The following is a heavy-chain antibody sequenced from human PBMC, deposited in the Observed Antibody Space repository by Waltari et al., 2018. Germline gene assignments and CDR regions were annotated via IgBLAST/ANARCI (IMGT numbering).Heavy chain of an antibody. CDR1: GGSISSHY. D-gene: IGHD4-17*01. Sequence: QVQLQESGPGLVKPSETLSLTCTVSGGSISSHYWSWIRQPPGKGLEWIGYIYYSGSTNYTPSLKSRVTISVDTSKNQFSLKLSSVTAADTAVYYCARVKANYGDYVAFLFDYWGQGTLVTVSS. V-gene: IGHV4-59*11. CDR2: IYYSGST. CDR3: ARVKANYGDYVAFLFDY. J-gene: IGHJ4*02.